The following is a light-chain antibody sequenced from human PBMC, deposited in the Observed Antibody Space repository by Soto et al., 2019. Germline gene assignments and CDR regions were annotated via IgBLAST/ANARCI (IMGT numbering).Light chain of an antibody. CDR3: SSYTISNTLQFV. Sequence: QSVLTQPASVSGSPGQSITISCTGTTRDVGGYNFVSWYQQYPGKAPKLMIYEVNNRPSGVSNRFSGSKSGNTASLTISGLQPEDEADYYCSSYTISNTLQFVFGPGTRSPS. CDR2: EVN. V-gene: IGLV2-14*01. CDR1: TRDVGGYNF. J-gene: IGLJ1*01.